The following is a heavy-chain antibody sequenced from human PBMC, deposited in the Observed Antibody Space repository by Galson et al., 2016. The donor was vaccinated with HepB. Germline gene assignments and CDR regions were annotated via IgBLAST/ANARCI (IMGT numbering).Heavy chain of an antibody. Sequence: SVKLSCKASGGTFSSYAISWVRQAPGQGLEWMGSFIPLFGPATLAQKFQGRPTITADTSTSTAYMELSSLRSEYTAVYYCHMRAERSIDDWGQGTLVNVS. CDR1: GGTFSSYA. CDR3: HMRAERSIDD. CDR2: FIPLFGPA. V-gene: IGHV1-69*06. D-gene: IGHD1-1*01. J-gene: IGHJ4*02.